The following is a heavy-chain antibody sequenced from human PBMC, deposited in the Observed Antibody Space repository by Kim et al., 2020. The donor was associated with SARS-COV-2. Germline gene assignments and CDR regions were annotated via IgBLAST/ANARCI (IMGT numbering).Heavy chain of an antibody. J-gene: IGHJ3*01. Sequence: GGSLRLSCAASGFTFGDYAMRWVRQAPGKGLEWVSGISWNGGRIDSADSVKGRFTISRDNAKNTLYLQMNSLRAEDTAFYYCAKLADCSSAACADDVDVWGQGTVVTVSS. V-gene: IGHV3-9*01. D-gene: IGHD2-2*01. CDR3: AKLADCSSAACADDVDV. CDR2: ISWNGGRI. CDR1: GFTFGDYA.